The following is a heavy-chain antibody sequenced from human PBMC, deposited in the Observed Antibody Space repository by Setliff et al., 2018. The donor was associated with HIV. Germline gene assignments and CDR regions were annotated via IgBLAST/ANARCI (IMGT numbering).Heavy chain of an antibody. CDR2: INADNGNT. CDR3: ARGGKRWLQLNWYFDP. Sequence: ASVKVSCKASGYTFTSYALHWVRQAPRQRLEWMGWINADNGNTKYSQDFQGRVTITRDTSASTAYRELSSLRSEDMAVYDCARGGKRWLQLNWYFDPWGRGTLVTVSS. V-gene: IGHV1-3*03. CDR1: GYTFTSYA. D-gene: IGHD1-1*01. J-gene: IGHJ2*01.